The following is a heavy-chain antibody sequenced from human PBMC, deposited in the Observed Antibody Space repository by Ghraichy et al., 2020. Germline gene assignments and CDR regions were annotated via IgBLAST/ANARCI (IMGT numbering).Heavy chain of an antibody. J-gene: IGHJ3*02. CDR1: GGSVSSGSYY. V-gene: IGHV4-61*01. Sequence: SETLSLTCTVSGGSVSSGSYYWSWIRQPPGKGLEWIGCIYYSGSTNYNPSLESRVTISVDTSKNQISLKLSSVTAADTAVYYCARDRDAHGSGYYPLHDAFDIWGQETMVNVSS. CDR2: IYYSGST. D-gene: IGHD3-22*01. CDR3: ARDRDAHGSGYYPLHDAFDI.